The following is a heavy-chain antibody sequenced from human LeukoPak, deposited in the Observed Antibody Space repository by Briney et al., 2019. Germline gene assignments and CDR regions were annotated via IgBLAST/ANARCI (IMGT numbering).Heavy chain of an antibody. J-gene: IGHJ4*02. V-gene: IGHV3-43*01. Sequence: GGSLRLSCAASGFTFDDYTMHWVPQAPGKGLEWVSLISWDGGSTYYADSVNGRFTISRDNSKTSLYLQMNSLRTEDTALYYCAKDMGYSSSCFDYWGQGTLVTVSS. CDR3: AKDMGYSSSCFDY. D-gene: IGHD6-6*01. CDR1: GFTFDDYT. CDR2: ISWDGGST.